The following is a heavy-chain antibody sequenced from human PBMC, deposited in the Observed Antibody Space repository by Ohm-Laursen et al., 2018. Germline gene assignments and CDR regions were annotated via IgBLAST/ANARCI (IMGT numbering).Heavy chain of an antibody. J-gene: IGHJ6*02. D-gene: IGHD6-19*01. CDR1: GASINLYY. V-gene: IGHV4-34*01. CDR3: ARGSGFFKLDV. CDR2: INQSGST. Sequence: GTLPLTCTVSGASINLYYWSWIRKPPGKGLEWIGEINQSGSTKYNPSLKRRVTLSADSSNSQFSLRLTSVTAADTATYYCARGSGFFKLDVWGQGTTVTVSS.